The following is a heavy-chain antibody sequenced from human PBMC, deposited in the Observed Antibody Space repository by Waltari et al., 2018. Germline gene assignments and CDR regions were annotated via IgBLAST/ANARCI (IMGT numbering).Heavy chain of an antibody. V-gene: IGHV4-34*01. CDR2: INHSSNR. CDR1: GGSVRGSY. CDR3: VRLEDCSGPGGNCYSGDPFALDV. J-gene: IGHJ6*02. Sequence: QVYLQQWGAGQLQPSDTLSLPCAVNGGSVRGSYWGWVRQAPGKGLEWIGEINHSSNRNYNPSLRSRVDMSVDTSKNQFSLKLNFVTAADTGVYYCVRLEDCSGPGGNCYSGDPFALDVWGQGTTVTVSS. D-gene: IGHD2-15*01.